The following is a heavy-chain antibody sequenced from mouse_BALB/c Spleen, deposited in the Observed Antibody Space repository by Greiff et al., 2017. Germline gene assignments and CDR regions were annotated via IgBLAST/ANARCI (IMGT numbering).Heavy chain of an antibody. Sequence: VQLQQSGPGLVKPSQSLSLTCTVTGFSITSDYAWNWIRQFPGNKLEWMGYISYSGSTSYNPSLKSRISITRDTSKNQFFLQLNSVTTEDTATYYCARKVYGSSYGYAMDYWGQGTSVTVSS. J-gene: IGHJ4*01. CDR1: GFSITSDYA. CDR2: ISYSGST. CDR3: ARKVYGSSYGYAMDY. D-gene: IGHD1-1*01. V-gene: IGHV3-2*02.